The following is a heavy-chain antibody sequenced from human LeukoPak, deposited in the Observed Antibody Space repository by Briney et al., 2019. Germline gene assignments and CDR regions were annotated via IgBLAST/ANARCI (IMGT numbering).Heavy chain of an antibody. J-gene: IGHJ6*03. CDR2: INPSGGST. D-gene: IGHD2-2*01. Sequence: ASVKVSCKASGYTFTSYGISWVRQAPGQGLEWMGIINPSGGSTSCAQKFQGRVTMTRDTSTSTVYMELSSLRSEDTAVYYCARDWTDIVVVPAAMRYYYYMDVWGKGTTVTVSS. V-gene: IGHV1-46*01. CDR3: ARDWTDIVVVPAAMRYYYYMDV. CDR1: GYTFTSYG.